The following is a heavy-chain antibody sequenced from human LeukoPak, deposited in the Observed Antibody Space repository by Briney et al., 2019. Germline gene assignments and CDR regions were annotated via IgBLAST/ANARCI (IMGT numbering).Heavy chain of an antibody. CDR1: GGSISSGGYS. Sequence: SQTLSLTCAVSGGSISSGGYSWSWIRQPPGKGLEWIGYIYHSGSTYYNPSLKSRVTISVDRSKNQFSLKLSSVTAADMAVYYCTIFGVPYNWFDPWGQGTLVTVSS. CDR3: TIFGVPYNWFDP. D-gene: IGHD3-3*01. V-gene: IGHV4-30-2*01. CDR2: IYHSGST. J-gene: IGHJ5*02.